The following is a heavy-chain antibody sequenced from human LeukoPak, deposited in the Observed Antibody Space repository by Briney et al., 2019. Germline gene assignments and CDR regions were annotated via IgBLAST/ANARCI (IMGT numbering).Heavy chain of an antibody. CDR1: GYIFTNYW. J-gene: IGHJ4*02. CDR2: IYPGDSDT. Sequence: GESLKISCKGSGYIFTNYWIGWVRQMPGKGLEWMGIIYPGDSDTRYSPSFQGQVTISADRSISTAYLQWSSLKASDTAMYYCARRYCSSTSCYEIDYWGQGTLVTVSS. D-gene: IGHD2-2*01. V-gene: IGHV5-51*01. CDR3: ARRYCSSTSCYEIDY.